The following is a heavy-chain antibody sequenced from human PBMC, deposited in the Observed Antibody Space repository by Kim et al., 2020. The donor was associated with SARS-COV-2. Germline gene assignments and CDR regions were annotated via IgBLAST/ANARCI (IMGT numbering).Heavy chain of an antibody. CDR3: ARWGSGSDSYYFYFYGLDV. J-gene: IGHJ6*02. Sequence: ASVKVSCKASGYTLTGNGMNWVRQAPGQGLEWLGWINTNTGNPTYAQGFTGRFVFSLDTSVSTAYLQISSLKAEDTAVYYCARWGSGSDSYYFYFYGLDVWGQGTTVTVSS. CDR1: GYTLTGNG. CDR2: INTNTGNP. D-gene: IGHD3-10*01. V-gene: IGHV7-4-1*02.